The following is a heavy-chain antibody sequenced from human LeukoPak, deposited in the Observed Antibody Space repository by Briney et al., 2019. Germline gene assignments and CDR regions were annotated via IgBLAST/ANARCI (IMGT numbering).Heavy chain of an antibody. CDR2: IYYSGST. V-gene: IGHV4-59*08. J-gene: IGHJ5*02. Sequence: SETLSLTCTVSGSSISSYYWSWIRQPPGKGLEWIGYIYYSGSTNYNPSLKSRVTISVDTSKNQFSLKLSSVTAADMAVYYCARLGNIGGIDPWGQGTLVTVSS. D-gene: IGHD3-16*01. CDR3: ARLGNIGGIDP. CDR1: GSSISSYY.